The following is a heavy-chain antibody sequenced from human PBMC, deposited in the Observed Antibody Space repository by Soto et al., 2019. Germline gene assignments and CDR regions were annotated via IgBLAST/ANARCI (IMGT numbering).Heavy chain of an antibody. J-gene: IGHJ4*02. Sequence: EVQLVESGGGLVQPGGSLRLSCAASGFTFRGYWMSWVRQAPGKGLEWVASIKQDGGEMYYVDSVKGRFTISRDNAKNSLYLQMDNLRAEDTAVYYCARWEADYSSGSYAIDYWGQGTLVTVSS. D-gene: IGHD6-19*01. CDR1: GFTFRGYW. CDR2: IKQDGGEM. CDR3: ARWEADYSSGSYAIDY. V-gene: IGHV3-7*01.